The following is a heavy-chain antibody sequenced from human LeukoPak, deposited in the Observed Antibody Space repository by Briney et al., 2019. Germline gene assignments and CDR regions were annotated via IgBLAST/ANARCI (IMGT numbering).Heavy chain of an antibody. V-gene: IGHV3-7*01. CDR1: GFTFSSYW. Sequence: GGSLRLSCAASGFTFSSYWMSWVCQAPGKGLEWVANIKQDGSEKYYVDSVKGRFTISRDNAKNSLSLQMNSLRGEDTAVYYCARGGVMIVTPLYYYYGLDLWGQGTTVTVYS. CDR2: IKQDGSEK. CDR3: ARGGVMIVTPLYYYYGLDL. D-gene: IGHD3-22*01. J-gene: IGHJ6*02.